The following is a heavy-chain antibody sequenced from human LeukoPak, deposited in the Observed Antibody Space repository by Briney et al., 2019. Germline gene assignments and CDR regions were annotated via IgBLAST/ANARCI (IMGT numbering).Heavy chain of an antibody. CDR1: RYTFTSFD. CDR3: ASHTYYLSSGSFGH. CDR2: MNPGSGNT. V-gene: IGHV1-8*01. Sequence: ASVKVSCKASRYTFTSFDINWVRQATGQGPEWMGWMNPGSGNTGYPQRFRGRVTMTRDTSLSPAYLELSSLTSEDTAVYYCASHTYYLSSGSFGHWGPGTLGTVSS. D-gene: IGHD3-10*01. J-gene: IGHJ4*02.